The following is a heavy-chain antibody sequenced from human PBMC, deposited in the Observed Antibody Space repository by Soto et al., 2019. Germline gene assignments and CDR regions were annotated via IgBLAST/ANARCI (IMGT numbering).Heavy chain of an antibody. CDR1: GGSISSGVYY. D-gene: IGHD3-22*01. CDR2: ISYSGST. CDR3: ARDNYHTPSGYYPSSAEYFHH. V-gene: IGHV4-31*03. Sequence: SETLSLTCTVSGGSISSGVYYWSWIRQYPGKGLKWIVYISYSGSTYYKPPLNSRMTTSVDTSKNQFFLKLRSVTAADTAVYYCARDNYHTPSGYYPSSAEYFHHWGQGTLVTVSS. J-gene: IGHJ1*01.